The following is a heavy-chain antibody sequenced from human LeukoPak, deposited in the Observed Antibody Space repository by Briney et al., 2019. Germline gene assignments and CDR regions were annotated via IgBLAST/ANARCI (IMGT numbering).Heavy chain of an antibody. CDR2: IRSKTYGGTT. Sequence: QPGRSLRLSCTASGFTFGDYGMSWVRQAPGEGLEWVGFIRSKTYGGTTEYAASVRGRFTISRDDSKNIAYLQMNSLKTEDTAMYFCTSEAKYSSNWYQFDLWGQGTLVTVSS. CDR3: TSEAKYSSNWYQFDL. CDR1: GFTFGDYG. V-gene: IGHV3-49*04. J-gene: IGHJ4*02. D-gene: IGHD6-13*01.